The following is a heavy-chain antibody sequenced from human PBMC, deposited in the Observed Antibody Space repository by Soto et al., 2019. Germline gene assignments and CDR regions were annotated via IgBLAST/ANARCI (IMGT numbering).Heavy chain of an antibody. J-gene: IGHJ6*02. CDR3: ARGAYEGFLEWLPLPYYYGMDV. D-gene: IGHD3-3*01. V-gene: IGHV1-2*02. Sequence: VKVSCKASGYTFTGYYMHWVRQAPGQGLEWMGWINPNSGGTNYAQKFQGRVTMTRDTSISTAYMELSRLRSDDTAVYYCARGAYEGFLEWLPLPYYYGMDVWGQGTTVTVSS. CDR2: INPNSGGT. CDR1: GYTFTGYY.